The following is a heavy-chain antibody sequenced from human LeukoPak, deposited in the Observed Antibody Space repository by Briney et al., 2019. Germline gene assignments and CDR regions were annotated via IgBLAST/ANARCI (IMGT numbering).Heavy chain of an antibody. CDR1: GFTFRDFV. CDR2: IRNDGSKD. CDR3: VKGGSSSHNWFDP. V-gene: IGHV3-30*02. D-gene: IGHD6-13*01. J-gene: IGHJ5*02. Sequence: GGSLRLSCAAYGFTFRDFVMHWVRQAPGKGLEWVAFIRNDGSKDYYPDSVKGRFTISRDNSRTTLYLQMHSLRIEDTAVYYCVKGGSSSHNWFDPWGQGILVTVSS.